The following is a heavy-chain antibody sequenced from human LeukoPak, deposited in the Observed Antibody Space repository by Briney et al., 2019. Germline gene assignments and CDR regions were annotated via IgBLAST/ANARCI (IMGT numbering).Heavy chain of an antibody. V-gene: IGHV4-34*01. CDR3: ARQEKGATNYYMDV. D-gene: IGHD5-24*01. J-gene: IGHJ6*03. Sequence: PSETLSLTCAVYGGSFSGYYWSWIRQPPGKGLEWIGEINHSGSTNYNPSLKSRVTISVDTSKNQFSLKLSSVTAADTAVYYCARQEKGATNYYMDVWGKGTTVTVSS. CDR1: GGSFSGYY. CDR2: INHSGST.